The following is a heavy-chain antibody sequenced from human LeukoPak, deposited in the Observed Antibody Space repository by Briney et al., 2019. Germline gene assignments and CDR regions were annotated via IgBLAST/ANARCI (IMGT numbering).Heavy chain of an antibody. CDR1: GFTFSNAW. CDR2: IKSKTDGGTT. D-gene: IGHD6-13*01. J-gene: IGHJ4*02. V-gene: IGHV3-15*01. CDR3: AKDVFISSSWYEVDY. Sequence: GGSLRLSCAASGFTFSNAWMSWVRQAPGKGLEWVGRIKSKTDGGTTDYAAPVKGRFTISRDDSKNTLYLQMNSLRAEDTAVYYCAKDVFISSSWYEVDYWGQGTLVTVSS.